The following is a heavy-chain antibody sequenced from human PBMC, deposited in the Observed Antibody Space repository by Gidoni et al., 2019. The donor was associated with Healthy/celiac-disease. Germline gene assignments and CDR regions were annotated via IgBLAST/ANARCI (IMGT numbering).Heavy chain of an antibody. CDR3: AKEGRELLGGMDV. D-gene: IGHD1-26*01. J-gene: IGHJ6*02. CDR2: ISWNSGSI. Sequence: EVQLVESGGGLVQHGRSLRLSCAASGFTFDDYAMHWVRQAPGKGLEWVSGISWNSGSIGHADSVKGRFTISRDNAKNSLYLQMNSLRAEDTALYYCAKEGRELLGGMDVWGQGTTVTVSS. V-gene: IGHV3-9*01. CDR1: GFTFDDYA.